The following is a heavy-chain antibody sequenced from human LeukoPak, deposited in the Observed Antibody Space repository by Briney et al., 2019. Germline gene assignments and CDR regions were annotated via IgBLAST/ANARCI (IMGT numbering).Heavy chain of an antibody. J-gene: IGHJ5*02. CDR1: GGSISSYY. V-gene: IGHV4-59*12. D-gene: IGHD3-3*01. Sequence: PSETLSLTCTVSGGSISSYYWSWIRQPPGKGLEWIGYIYYSESTNYNPSLKSRVTISVDTSKNQFSLKLSSVTAADTAVYYCARELNDFWSGYWVFSFDPWGQGTLVTVPS. CDR2: IYYSEST. CDR3: ARELNDFWSGYWVFSFDP.